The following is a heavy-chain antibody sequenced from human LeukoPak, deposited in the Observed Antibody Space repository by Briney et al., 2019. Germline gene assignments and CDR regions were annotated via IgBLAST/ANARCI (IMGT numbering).Heavy chain of an antibody. CDR2: INHSGST. J-gene: IGHJ4*02. D-gene: IGHD1-20*01. CDR1: GGSFSGYY. V-gene: IGHV4-34*01. CDR3: ARLGTGIAGNAHFLDDY. Sequence: SETLSLTCAVYGGSFSGYYWSWIRQAPGKGLEWIGEINHSGSTNYNPSLKSRVTISVDTSKNQFSLKLSSVTAADTAVYYCARLGTGIAGNAHFLDDYWGQGTLVTVSS.